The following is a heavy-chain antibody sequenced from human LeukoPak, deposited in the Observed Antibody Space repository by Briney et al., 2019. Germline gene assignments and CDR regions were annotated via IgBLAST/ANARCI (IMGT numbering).Heavy chain of an antibody. CDR2: ISDSGGSI. D-gene: IGHD6-6*01. Sequence: GGSLRLSCAASGFTFSSYGMSWVRQAPGKGLELVSGISDSGGSIYYAQSVKGRFTISRDNSKNTLYLQMNSLRAEDTAVYYCAKDLKQLANFDYWGQGTLVTVSS. V-gene: IGHV3-23*01. CDR3: AKDLKQLANFDY. J-gene: IGHJ4*02. CDR1: GFTFSSYG.